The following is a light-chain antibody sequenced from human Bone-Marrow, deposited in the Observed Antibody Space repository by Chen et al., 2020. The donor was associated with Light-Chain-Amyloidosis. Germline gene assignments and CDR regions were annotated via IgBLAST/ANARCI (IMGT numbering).Light chain of an antibody. CDR3: SSYTITNTLV. CDR2: EVT. Sequence: ALTQPPPLSGSPGQPITTSGTGTISDVGGDNHVPWYQQHPDKAPKLLLYEVTNRPSWVPDRFSGSKSDNTASLPISGLQTEDEADYFCSSYTITNTLVFGSGTRVTVL. V-gene: IGLV2-14*01. CDR1: ISDVGGDNH. J-gene: IGLJ1*01.